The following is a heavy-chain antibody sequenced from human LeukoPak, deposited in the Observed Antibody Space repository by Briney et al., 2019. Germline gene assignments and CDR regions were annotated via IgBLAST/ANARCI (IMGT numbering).Heavy chain of an antibody. V-gene: IGHV1-18*01. CDR2: MNPNSGNT. CDR1: GYTFTSYD. CDR3: ARDEGPGYGGNSDY. J-gene: IGHJ4*02. Sequence: ASVKVSCKASGYTFTSYDINWVRQATGQGLEWMGWMNPNSGNTNYAQKLQGRVTMTTDTSTSTAYMELRSLRSDDTAVYYCARDEGPGYGGNSDYWGQGTLVTVSS. D-gene: IGHD4-23*01.